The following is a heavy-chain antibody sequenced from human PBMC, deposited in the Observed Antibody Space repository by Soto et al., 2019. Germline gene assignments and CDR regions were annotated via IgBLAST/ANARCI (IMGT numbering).Heavy chain of an antibody. V-gene: IGHV4-34*01. CDR2: INHSGRT. Sequence: QVQLQQWGAGLLKPSETLSLTCAVYGGSFSGYYWSWIRQPPGKGLEWIGEINHSGRTNYNPSLKSRVTISVDTSKNQFSLKLSSVTAADTAVYYCARGPLIAAAGTAAFDIWGQGTMVTVSS. J-gene: IGHJ3*02. CDR3: ARGPLIAAAGTAAFDI. D-gene: IGHD6-13*01. CDR1: GGSFSGYY.